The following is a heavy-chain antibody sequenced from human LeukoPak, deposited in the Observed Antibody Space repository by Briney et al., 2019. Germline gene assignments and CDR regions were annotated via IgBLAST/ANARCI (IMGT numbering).Heavy chain of an antibody. CDR2: ISWNSGSI. CDR1: GFTFHHYA. V-gene: IGHV3-9*01. Sequence: GGSLRLSCAASGFTFHHYAIHWVRQVPGKGLEWVSGISWNSGSIGYADSVKGRFTISRDNAKNSVYLQMNSLRAEDTALYYCAKDKAPLYSGYDWDLDFWGQGTLVTVSS. J-gene: IGHJ4*02. D-gene: IGHD5-12*01. CDR3: AKDKAPLYSGYDWDLDF.